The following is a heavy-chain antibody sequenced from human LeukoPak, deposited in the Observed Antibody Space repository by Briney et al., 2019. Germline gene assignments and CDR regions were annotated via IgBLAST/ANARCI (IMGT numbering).Heavy chain of an antibody. CDR2: ISSSSSYI. CDR3: ARDNWNDSSPVGFDP. CDR1: GFTFSSYS. V-gene: IGHV3-21*01. J-gene: IGHJ5*02. D-gene: IGHD1-20*01. Sequence: GGSLRLSCAASGFTFSSYSMNWVRQAPGKGLEWVSSISSSSSYIYYADSVKGRFTISRDNAKNSLYLQMNSLRAEDTAVYYCARDNWNDSSPVGFDPWGQGTLVTVSS.